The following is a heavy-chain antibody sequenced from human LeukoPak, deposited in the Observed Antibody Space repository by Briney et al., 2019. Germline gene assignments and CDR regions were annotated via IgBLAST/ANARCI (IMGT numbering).Heavy chain of an antibody. CDR2: INHSGST. D-gene: IGHD2-2*01. Sequence: SETLSLACAVYGGSFSGYYWSWIRQPPGKGLEWIGEINHSGSTNYNPSLKSRVTISVDTSKNQFSLKLSSVTAADTAVYHCARVRWVVPAARGAFDIWGQGTMVTVSS. J-gene: IGHJ3*02. V-gene: IGHV4-34*01. CDR3: ARVRWVVPAARGAFDI. CDR1: GGSFSGYY.